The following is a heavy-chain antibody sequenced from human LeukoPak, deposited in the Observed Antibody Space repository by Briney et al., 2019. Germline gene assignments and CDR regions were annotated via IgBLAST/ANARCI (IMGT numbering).Heavy chain of an antibody. V-gene: IGHV1-8*02. CDR1: GYTFTSYG. D-gene: IGHD2-2*01. CDR2: MNPNSGNT. J-gene: IGHJ4*02. Sequence: GASVKVSCKASGYTFTSYGISWVRQAPGQGLEWMGWMNPNSGNTGYAQKFQGRVTMTRNISISTAYMELSSLRSEDAAMYYCARGPLYCSSGSCYPDFDYWGQGTLVTVSS. CDR3: ARGPLYCSSGSCYPDFDY.